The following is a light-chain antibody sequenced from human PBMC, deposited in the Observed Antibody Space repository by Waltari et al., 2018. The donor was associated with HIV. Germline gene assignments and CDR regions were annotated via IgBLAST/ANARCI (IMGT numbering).Light chain of an antibody. V-gene: IGLV2-8*01. CDR1: SRDVARFHY. J-gene: IGLJ2*01. Sequence: QSYLTQPPSASGSPGPSVPIPCTRTSRDVARFHYCYWSQPHPDKAPNLTTYEVSTRPSRVPDRFSGSRSGNTAALTVSGLQAEDEAEYFCSSYAGINNLIFGGGTKLTVL. CDR3: SSYAGINNLI. CDR2: EVS.